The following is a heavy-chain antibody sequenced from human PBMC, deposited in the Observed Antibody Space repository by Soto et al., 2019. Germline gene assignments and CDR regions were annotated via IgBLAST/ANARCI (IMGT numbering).Heavy chain of an antibody. Sequence: PSETLSLTCTVSGGSISTSSHYWGWIRLPPGKGLEWIGSISYSGSTYYNPSLKSRVTISVDTSKNQFSLKLSSVTAADTAVYYCARFREYYDFWNTPNYGDYWGQGTLVTVSS. CDR1: GGSISTSSHY. D-gene: IGHD3-3*01. CDR2: ISYSGST. J-gene: IGHJ4*02. V-gene: IGHV4-39*07. CDR3: ARFREYYDFWNTPNYGDY.